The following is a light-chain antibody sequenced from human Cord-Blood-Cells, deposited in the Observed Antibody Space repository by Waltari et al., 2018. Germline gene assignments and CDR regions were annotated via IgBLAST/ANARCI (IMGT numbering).Light chain of an antibody. CDR1: SSNIGSNY. J-gene: IGLJ1*01. CDR2: SKN. V-gene: IGLV1-47*02. Sequence: QSVLTQPPSASGTPGQRVTISCSGSSSNIGSNYVYWYQQLPGTAPKLLIYSKNQRRSGVPHRCSASTTAASASPAISGLLSEEEADYYCAAADDSRRGRLNFGTGTKVTVL. CDR3: AAADDSRRGRLN.